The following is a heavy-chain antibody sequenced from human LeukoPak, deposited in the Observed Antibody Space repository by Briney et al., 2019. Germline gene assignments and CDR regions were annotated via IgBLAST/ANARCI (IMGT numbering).Heavy chain of an antibody. CDR2: ISSSGSTI. V-gene: IGHV3-48*03. D-gene: IGHD6-13*01. Sequence: PGGSLRLSCAASGFTFSSYEMNWVRQAPGKGLEWVSYISSSGSTIYYADSVKGRFTISRDNAKNSLYLQMNSLRAEDTAVYYCAREEILRGSSWYKDYYYYMDVWGKGTTVTISS. J-gene: IGHJ6*03. CDR3: AREEILRGSSWYKDYYYYMDV. CDR1: GFTFSSYE.